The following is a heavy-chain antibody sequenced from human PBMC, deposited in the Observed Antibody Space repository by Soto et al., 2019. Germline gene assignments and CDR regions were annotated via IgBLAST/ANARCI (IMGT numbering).Heavy chain of an antibody. CDR1: GFTFSSYW. D-gene: IGHD3-10*01. V-gene: IGHV3-7*01. J-gene: IGHJ3*02. Sequence: EMQLVESGGGLVQPGGSLRLSCAASGFTFSSYWMTWVRQAPGKGLEWVANIKQDGSERYYVDSVKGRFSISRDNAKNPLYLQMNSLRAEDTAVYYCACLLLWFGEEGFDIWGQGTMVTVSS. CDR3: ACLLLWFGEEGFDI. CDR2: IKQDGSER.